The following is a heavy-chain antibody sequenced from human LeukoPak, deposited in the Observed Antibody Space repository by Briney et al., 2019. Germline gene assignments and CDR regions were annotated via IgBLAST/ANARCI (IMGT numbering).Heavy chain of an antibody. Sequence: GGSLRLSCAASGFTFSSYWMLLVRQTPGSVLVWVARINTDGTIIDYADSVQGRFTISRDNAKNTLYLQMNSLRAEDTALYYCVKDLDFRADCWGQGTLVTVSS. CDR2: INTDGTII. CDR3: VKDLDFRADC. J-gene: IGHJ4*02. V-gene: IGHV3-74*01. CDR1: GFTFSSYW. D-gene: IGHD2/OR15-2a*01.